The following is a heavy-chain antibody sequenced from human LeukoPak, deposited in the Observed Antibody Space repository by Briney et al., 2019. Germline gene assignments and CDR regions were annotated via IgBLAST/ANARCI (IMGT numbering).Heavy chain of an antibody. CDR1: GGSISSGDYY. CDR2: IYYSGST. Sequence: PSETLSLTCTVSGGSISSGDYYWSWIRQPPGKGLEWIGYIYYSGSTYYNPSLKSRVTISVDTSKNQFSLKLSSVTAADTAVYYCATLMGVVVAAFDYWGQGTLVTVSP. CDR3: ATLMGVVVAAFDY. J-gene: IGHJ4*02. D-gene: IGHD2-15*01. V-gene: IGHV4-30-4*01.